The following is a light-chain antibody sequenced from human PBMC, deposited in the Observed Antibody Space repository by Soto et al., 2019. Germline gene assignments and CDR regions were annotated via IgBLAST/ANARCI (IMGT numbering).Light chain of an antibody. CDR2: KAS. V-gene: IGKV1-5*03. CDR1: QSISSW. CDR3: QQYNSYPWT. J-gene: IGKJ1*01. Sequence: DIQMTQSPSTQSASVGDRVTITCRASQSISSWFSWYQQKPGKAPKLLIYKASSLESGVPSRFSGSGSGTEFTLTISSLQPDDFATYYCQQYNSYPWTFGQGTKVDIK.